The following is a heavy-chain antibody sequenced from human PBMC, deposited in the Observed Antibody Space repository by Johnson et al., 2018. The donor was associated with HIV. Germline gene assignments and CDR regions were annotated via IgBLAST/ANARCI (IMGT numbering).Heavy chain of an antibody. CDR3: ARGGNRYYNFWSGYYRDAFDI. V-gene: IGHV3-30*02. Sequence: QMLLVESGGGVVQPGGSLRLSCAASGFTFSSYGMHWVRQAPGKGLEWVAFIRYDGSNKYYTESVKGRFTISRDNSKNTLYLQMNSLRAEDTAVYYCARGGNRYYNFWSGYYRDAFDIWGQGTMVTVSS. D-gene: IGHD3-3*01. J-gene: IGHJ3*02. CDR1: GFTFSSYG. CDR2: IRYDGSNK.